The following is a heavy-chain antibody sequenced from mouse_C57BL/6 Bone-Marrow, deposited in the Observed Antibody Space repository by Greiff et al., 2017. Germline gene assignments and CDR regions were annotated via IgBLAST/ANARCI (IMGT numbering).Heavy chain of an antibody. V-gene: IGHV1-4*01. D-gene: IGHD1-1*01. CDR2: INPSSGYT. J-gene: IGHJ2*01. CDR1: GYTFTSYT. CDR3: AKRDYGSRYYFDY. Sequence: LQESGAELARPGASVKMSCKASGYTFTSYTMHWVKQRPGQGLEWIGYINPSSGYTKYNQKFKDKATLTADKSSSTAYMQLSSLTSEDSAVYYCAKRDYGSRYYFDYWGQGTTLTVSS.